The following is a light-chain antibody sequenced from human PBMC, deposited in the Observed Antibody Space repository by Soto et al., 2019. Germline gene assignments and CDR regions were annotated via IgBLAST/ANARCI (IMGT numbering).Light chain of an antibody. V-gene: IGKV1-5*03. J-gene: IGKJ1*01. CDR2: KAS. Sequence: DMQVTPLPNTLSASEGDKLTNNSPSSQSISSWLAWYQQKPGKAPKLLIYKASSLESGVPSRFSGSGSGTEFTLTISSLQPDDFATYYCQQYNSYWTFGQGTKVE. CDR3: QQYNSYWT. CDR1: QSISSW.